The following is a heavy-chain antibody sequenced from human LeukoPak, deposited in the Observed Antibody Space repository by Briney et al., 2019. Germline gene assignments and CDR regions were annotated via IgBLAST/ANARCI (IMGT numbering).Heavy chain of an antibody. V-gene: IGHV1-24*01. CDR3: ATVPHCGGDCYPDY. CDR1: GYTLTELS. J-gene: IGHJ4*02. Sequence: EASVKVSCKVSGYTLTELSMHWVRQAPGKGLEWMGGFDPEDGETIYAQKFQGRVTMTEDTSTDTAYMELSSLRSEDTAVYYCATVPHCGGDCYPDYWGQGTLVTVSS. D-gene: IGHD2-21*02. CDR2: FDPEDGET.